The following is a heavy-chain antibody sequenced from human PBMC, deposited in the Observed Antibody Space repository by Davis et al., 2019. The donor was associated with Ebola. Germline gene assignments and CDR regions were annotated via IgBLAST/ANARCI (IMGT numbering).Heavy chain of an antibody. CDR1: GGSISSSNW. D-gene: IGHD3-10*01. V-gene: IGHV4-4*02. J-gene: IGHJ6*02. CDR2: IYHSGST. CDR3: ARHLSYGSGSYYNPRVYYYGMDV. Sequence: MPSETLSLTCAVSGGSISSSNWWSWVRQPPGKGLEWIGAIYHSGSTNYNPSLKSRVTISVDKSKNQFSLKLSSVTAEDTAMYYCARHLSYGSGSYYNPRVYYYGMDVWGQGTTVTVSS.